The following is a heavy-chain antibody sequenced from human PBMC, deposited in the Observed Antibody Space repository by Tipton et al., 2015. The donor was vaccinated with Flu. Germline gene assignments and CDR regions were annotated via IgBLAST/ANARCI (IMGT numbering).Heavy chain of an antibody. CDR2: ISAYNGNT. CDR1: GFTFTSYG. D-gene: IGHD6-19*01. V-gene: IGHV1-18*01. J-gene: IGHJ6*02. Sequence: QLVQSGAEVKKPGASVKVSCKDSGFTFTSYGISWVRQAPGQGLEWMGWISAYNGNTNYAQKLQGRVTMTTDTSTSTAYMELRSLRSDDTAVYYCARGQWRVNYYYYGMDVWGQGTTVTVSS. CDR3: ARGQWRVNYYYYGMDV.